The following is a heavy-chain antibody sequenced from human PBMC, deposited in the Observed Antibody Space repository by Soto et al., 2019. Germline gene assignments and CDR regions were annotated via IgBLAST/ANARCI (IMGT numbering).Heavy chain of an antibody. CDR3: ARGQSDYRQLLDGMDV. V-gene: IGHV3-53*01. J-gene: IGHJ6*02. CDR2: IYSGGST. Sequence: GGSLRLSCAASGFTVSSNYMSWVRQAPGKGLEWVSVIYSGGSTYYADSVKGRFTISRDNSKNTLYLQMNSLRAEDTAVYYCARGQSDYRQLLDGMDVWGPGTTVTVSS. D-gene: IGHD4-4*01. CDR1: GFTVSSNY.